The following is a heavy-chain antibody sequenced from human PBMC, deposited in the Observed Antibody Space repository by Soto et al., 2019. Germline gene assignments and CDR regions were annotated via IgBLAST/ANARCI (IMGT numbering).Heavy chain of an antibody. CDR3: ARRLRLYYDFWSGQTPPYYGMDV. V-gene: IGHV3-23*01. CDR2: ISGSGGST. D-gene: IGHD3-3*01. Sequence: QTGGSLRLSCAASGFTFSSYAMSWVRQAPGKGLEWVSAISGSGGSTYYADSVKGRFTISRDNSKNTLYLQMNSLRAEDTAVYYCARRLRLYYDFWSGQTPPYYGMDVWGQGTTVTVSS. J-gene: IGHJ6*02. CDR1: GFTFSSYA.